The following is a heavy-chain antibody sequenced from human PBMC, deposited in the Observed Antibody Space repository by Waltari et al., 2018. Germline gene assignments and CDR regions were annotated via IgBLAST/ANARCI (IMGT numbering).Heavy chain of an antibody. CDR3: ARGGEYDFWSGYYRVYFDY. J-gene: IGHJ4*02. V-gene: IGHV4-59*01. CDR2: IYYSGST. CDR1: GGSISSYY. Sequence: QVQLQQWGAGLLKPSETLSLTCTVSGGSISSYYWSWIRQPPGKGLEWIGYIYYSGSTNYNPSLKSRVTISVDTSKNQFSLKLSSVTAADTAVYYCARGGEYDFWSGYYRVYFDYWGQGTLVTVSS. D-gene: IGHD3-3*01.